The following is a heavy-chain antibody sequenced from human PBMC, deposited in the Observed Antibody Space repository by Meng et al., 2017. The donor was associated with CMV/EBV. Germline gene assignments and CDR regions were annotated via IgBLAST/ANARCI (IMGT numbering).Heavy chain of an antibody. D-gene: IGHD1-26*01. V-gene: IGHV1-2*02. CDR1: GYTFTGYY. CDR2: INPDSGGT. CDR3: ARGVGGTLWHDY. J-gene: IGHJ4*02. Sequence: GESLKISCQASGYTFTGYYMHWVRQAPGQGLEWMGWINPDSGGTNYAQKFQGRVTMTRDTSISTAYMELSSLRSDDTAVYYCARGVGGTLWHDYWGQGTLVTVSS.